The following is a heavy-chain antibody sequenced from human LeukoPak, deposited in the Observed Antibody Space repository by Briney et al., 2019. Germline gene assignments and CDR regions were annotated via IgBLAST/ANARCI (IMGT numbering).Heavy chain of an antibody. Sequence: GGSLRLSCAASGFTFSSFGMTWVRQAPGKGLEWISSISGSGDSTYYADSVKGRLTISRDNSKNTLYLQMNSLGAEDTALYFCAKERWVDILTGYYNYWGQGILVTVSS. J-gene: IGHJ4*02. CDR1: GFTFSSFG. CDR2: ISGSGDST. V-gene: IGHV3-23*01. D-gene: IGHD3-9*01. CDR3: AKERWVDILTGYYNY.